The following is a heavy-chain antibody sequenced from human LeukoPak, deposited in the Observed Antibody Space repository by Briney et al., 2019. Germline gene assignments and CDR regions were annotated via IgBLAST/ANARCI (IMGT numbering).Heavy chain of an antibody. D-gene: IGHD5-24*01. V-gene: IGHV1-24*01. J-gene: IGHJ4*02. CDR3: AAGEVSQLFDY. CDR1: GYTLSELS. Sequence: ASVKVSCKVSGYTLSELSMHWVRQAPGKGLEWMGGFDLEDGETIYVQKFQGRVTMTEDTSTDTAYMELSSLRSDDTAVYFCAAGEVSQLFDYWGQGTLVTVSS. CDR2: FDLEDGET.